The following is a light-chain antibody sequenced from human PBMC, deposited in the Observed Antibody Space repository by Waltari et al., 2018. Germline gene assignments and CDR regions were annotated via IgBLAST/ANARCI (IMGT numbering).Light chain of an antibody. CDR3: CSCVGRNIYWV. J-gene: IGLJ3*02. CDR2: DIN. Sequence: QSALTQPRSVSGSPGQSVTISCTGTSSDVGANNFVSWYQHHPDKAPKLIIYDINKRPSGVPDRFSGPKSCNTASLTISGLQAEDEADYYCCSCVGRNIYWVFGGGTKLTVL. CDR1: SSDVGANNF. V-gene: IGLV2-11*01.